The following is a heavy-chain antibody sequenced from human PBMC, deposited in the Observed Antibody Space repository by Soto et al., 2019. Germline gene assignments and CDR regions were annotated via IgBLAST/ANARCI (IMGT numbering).Heavy chain of an antibody. CDR1: GGSFSGYY. J-gene: IGHJ4*02. CDR3: AIFIVGATRVFDF. D-gene: IGHD1-26*01. Sequence: PSETLSLTCAVYGGSFSGYYWSWIRQPPGKGLEWIGEINHSGSTNYNPSLKSRVTISVDTSKNQFSLKLSSVTAADTALYYCAIFIVGATRVFDFWGQGTLVTVSS. CDR2: INHSGST. V-gene: IGHV4-34*01.